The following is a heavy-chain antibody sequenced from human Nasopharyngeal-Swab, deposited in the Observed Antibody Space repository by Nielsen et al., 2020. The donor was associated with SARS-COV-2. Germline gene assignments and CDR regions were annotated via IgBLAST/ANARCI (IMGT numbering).Heavy chain of an antibody. V-gene: IGHV3-74*01. D-gene: IGHD1-14*01. CDR2: SNEDGTIT. J-gene: IGHJ4*02. CDR3: ARDLSGPDDY. CDR1: GFTFSRYW. Sequence: GESLKISCAASGFTFSRYWMHWVRQAPGKGLEWVSRSNEDGTITNYADSVRGRFAISRDNARDTLSLQMNSLRAEDTALYYCARDLSGPDDYWGRGTLVTVSS.